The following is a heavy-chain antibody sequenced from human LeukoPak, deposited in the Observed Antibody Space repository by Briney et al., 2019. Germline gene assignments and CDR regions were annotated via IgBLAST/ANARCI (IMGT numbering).Heavy chain of an antibody. CDR3: ARLYYDFWSGYYPFDY. D-gene: IGHD3-3*01. CDR1: GGSFSGYY. V-gene: IGHV4-34*01. J-gene: IGHJ4*02. CDR2: INHSGST. Sequence: SETLSLTCAVYGGSFSGYYWSWIRQPPGKGLEWIGEINHSGSTNYNPSLKSRVTISVDTSKNQFSLKLSSVTAADTAVYYCARLYYDFWSGYYPFDYWGQGTLVTVSS.